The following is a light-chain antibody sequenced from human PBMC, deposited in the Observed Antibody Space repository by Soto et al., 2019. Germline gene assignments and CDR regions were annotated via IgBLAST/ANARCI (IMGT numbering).Light chain of an antibody. CDR1: SSDVGGYNF. CDR3: CSYAGSYTWV. CDR2: DVT. V-gene: IGLV2-11*01. Sequence: QSALTQPRSVSGSPGQSVTIACTGTSSDVGGYNFVSWHQHHPGKAPKLMIYDVTKRPSGVPNLFSGSKSGNTASLTISGLQAEDEADYYCCSYAGSYTWVFGGGTKLTVL. J-gene: IGLJ3*02.